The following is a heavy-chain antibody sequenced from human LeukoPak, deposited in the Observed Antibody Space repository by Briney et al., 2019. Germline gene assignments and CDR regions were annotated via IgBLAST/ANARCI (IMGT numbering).Heavy chain of an antibody. CDR3: AKDLYHRYYHNSGHAFDY. CDR1: GYTFTSYN. J-gene: IGHJ4*02. D-gene: IGHD3-22*01. CDR2: INPSGGST. V-gene: IGHV1-46*01. Sequence: ASVKVSCKASGYTFTSYNMHWVRQAPGQGLEWMGIINPSGGSTNYAQKFQGRVTMTRDTSTSTVYMELSSLRSEDTAVYYCAKDLYHRYYHNSGHAFDYWGQGTLVTVSS.